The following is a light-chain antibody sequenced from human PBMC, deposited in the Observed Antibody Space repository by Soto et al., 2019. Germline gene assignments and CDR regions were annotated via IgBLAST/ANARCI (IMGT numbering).Light chain of an antibody. CDR3: QQYGSSHYT. J-gene: IGKJ2*01. V-gene: IGKV3-20*01. Sequence: EIVLTQSPGTLSLSPGERATLSCRASQSVSSSYLAWYQQKPGQAPRLLIYGASSRATGIPGRFSGSGSGTDFTLTISGLEPEDFAGYYCQQYGSSHYTVGQGTKLEIK. CDR2: GAS. CDR1: QSVSSSY.